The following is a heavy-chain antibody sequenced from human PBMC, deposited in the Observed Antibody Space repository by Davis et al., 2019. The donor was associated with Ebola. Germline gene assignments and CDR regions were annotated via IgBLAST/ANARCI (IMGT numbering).Heavy chain of an antibody. CDR1: GFTFSSYA. V-gene: IGHV3-23*01. D-gene: IGHD3-22*01. J-gene: IGHJ5*02. CDR2: ITASGTNT. CDR3: ARNYYDSSGYYATGWFDP. Sequence: PGGSLRLSCVASGFTFSSYAMTWVRQAPGKGLEWVSSITASGTNTYHAESVKGRFTMSRDNSKNTLYLQMNSLRAEDTAVYYCARNYYDSSGYYATGWFDPWGQGTLVTVSS.